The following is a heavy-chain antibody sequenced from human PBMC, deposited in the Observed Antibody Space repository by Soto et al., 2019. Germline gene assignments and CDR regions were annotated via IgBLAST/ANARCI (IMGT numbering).Heavy chain of an antibody. CDR2: IYHSGST. V-gene: IGHV4-61*01. CDR3: ARLSAAWFDP. J-gene: IGHJ5*02. D-gene: IGHD2-15*01. Sequence: QVQLQESGPGLVKPSETLSLTCTVSGGSVSSGSYYWGWIRQPPGKGLEWIGYIYHSGSTNYNPSLKSRVTISVDMSKNQVSLSLPSVTAADTAVYYCARLSAAWFDPLGQGTLVTVAS. CDR1: GGSVSSGSYY.